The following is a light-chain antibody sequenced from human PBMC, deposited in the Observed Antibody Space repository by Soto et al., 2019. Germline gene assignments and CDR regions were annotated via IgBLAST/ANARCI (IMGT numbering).Light chain of an antibody. V-gene: IGLV2-14*01. J-gene: IGLJ3*02. Sequence: QSALTQPASVSGSPGQSITISCTGTSSDIGTYNYVSWYQQHPGKAPKLMIYEVSNRPSGVSNRFSGSKSGNTASLTISALQAEDEADYYCNSYTSVSTWVFGGGTKVTVL. CDR1: SSDIGTYNY. CDR3: NSYTSVSTWV. CDR2: EVS.